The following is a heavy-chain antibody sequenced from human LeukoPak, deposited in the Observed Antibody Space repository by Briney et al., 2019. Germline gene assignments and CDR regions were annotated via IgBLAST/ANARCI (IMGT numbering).Heavy chain of an antibody. D-gene: IGHD4-17*01. V-gene: IGHV3-20*04. CDR1: GFSFDDYG. CDR3: ARSLVYGDYVP. CDR2: INWNGGST. Sequence: GGSLRLSCAASGFSFDDYGMSWVRQAPGKGLEWVSCINWNGGSTGYADSVKGRFTSSRDNAKNSLYLKMNSLRAEDTALYYCARSLVYGDYVPWGQGTLVTVSS. J-gene: IGHJ5*02.